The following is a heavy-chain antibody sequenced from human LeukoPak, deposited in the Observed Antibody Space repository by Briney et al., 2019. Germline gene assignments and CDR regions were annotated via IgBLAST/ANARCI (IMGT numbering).Heavy chain of an antibody. CDR2: IYHSGST. Sequence: PSQTLSLTCAVSGGSISSGGYSWSWIRQPPGKGPEWIGYIYHSGSTYYNPSLKSRVTISVDRSKNQFSLKLSSVTAADTAVYYCARGGHVDDSFDYWGQGTLVTVSS. CDR1: GGSISSGGYS. V-gene: IGHV4-30-2*01. D-gene: IGHD3-22*01. CDR3: ARGGHVDDSFDY. J-gene: IGHJ4*02.